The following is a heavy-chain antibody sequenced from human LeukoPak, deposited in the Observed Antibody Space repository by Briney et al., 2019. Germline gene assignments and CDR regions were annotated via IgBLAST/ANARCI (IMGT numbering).Heavy chain of an antibody. J-gene: IGHJ4*02. CDR3: ARVEIRQLERGGLQY. D-gene: IGHD6-6*01. CDR1: GYTFTCYY. Sequence: ASATVSFKSSGYTFTCYYMHWVRQAPGQGLEWMGWINPNSGGKNYAQKFQGRVTMTRDTSISTAYMELSRLRSDDTAVYYCARVEIRQLERGGLQYWGQGTLVTVSS. CDR2: INPNSGGK. V-gene: IGHV1-2*02.